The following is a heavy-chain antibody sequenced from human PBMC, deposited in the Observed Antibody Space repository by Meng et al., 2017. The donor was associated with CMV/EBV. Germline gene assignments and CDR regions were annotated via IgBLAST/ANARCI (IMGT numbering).Heavy chain of an antibody. D-gene: IGHD2-15*01. CDR3: ARGDIVVVVAPRGMDV. Sequence: YGGPFSGYYWSWIRQPPGKGLEWIGEINHSGSTNYNPSLKSRVTISVDTSKNQFSLKLSSVTAADTAVYYCARGDIVVVVAPRGMDVWGQGTMVTVSS. CDR1: GGPFSGYY. CDR2: INHSGST. V-gene: IGHV4-34*01. J-gene: IGHJ6*02.